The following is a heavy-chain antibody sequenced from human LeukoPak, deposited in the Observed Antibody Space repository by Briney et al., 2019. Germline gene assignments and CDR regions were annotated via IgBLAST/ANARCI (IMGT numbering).Heavy chain of an antibody. CDR2: IYYSGIT. D-gene: IGHD1-26*01. CDR3: ARSGSYSFWFDP. J-gene: IGHJ5*02. CDR1: GGSISGHY. Sequence: SETLSLTCTVSGGSISGHYWTWIRQPPGKGLEWIGSIYYSGITYYNPSLKSRVTISVDTSKNQFSLKLSSVTAADTAVYYCARSGSYSFWFDPWGQGTLVTVSS. V-gene: IGHV4-59*05.